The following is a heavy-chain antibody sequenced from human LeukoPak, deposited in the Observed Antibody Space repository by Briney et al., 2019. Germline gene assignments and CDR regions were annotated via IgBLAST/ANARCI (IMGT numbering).Heavy chain of an antibody. J-gene: IGHJ4*02. V-gene: IGHV3-74*01. CDR3: ARRQSASTPPDY. Sequence: PGGSLRLSCVVSGFTFSSHSVNWVRQAPGKGLVWVSRINSDGNTISYADSVKGRFTISRDNAKNTLYLQMNSLRAEDTAVYYCARRQSASTPPDYWGQGTLVTVSS. D-gene: IGHD3-16*01. CDR2: INSDGNTI. CDR1: GFTFSSHS.